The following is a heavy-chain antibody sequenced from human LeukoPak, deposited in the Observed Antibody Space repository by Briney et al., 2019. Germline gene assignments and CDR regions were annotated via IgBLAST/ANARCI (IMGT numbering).Heavy chain of an antibody. V-gene: IGHV3-23*01. Sequence: GSLRLSCAASGFTFSSYEMNWVRQTPGKGLEWVSTISASGDSRHHADSVKGRFAISRDNSRNTLYLQMDSLRAEDTAIYYCAKDPSTLKLTDDFWGQGALVTVSS. CDR1: GFTFSSYE. D-gene: IGHD3/OR15-3a*01. J-gene: IGHJ4*02. CDR3: AKDPSTLKLTDDF. CDR2: ISASGDSR.